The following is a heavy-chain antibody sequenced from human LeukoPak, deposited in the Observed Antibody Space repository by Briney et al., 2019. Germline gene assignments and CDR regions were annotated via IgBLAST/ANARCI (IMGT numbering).Heavy chain of an antibody. V-gene: IGHV1-2*02. CDR3: ASPTVAGTYYYYGMDV. Sequence: PGASVKVSCKASGYTFTGYYMHWVRQAPGQGLEWMGWINPNSGGTNYAQKFQGRVTMTRDTSISTAYMELSRLRSDDTAVYHCASPTVAGTYYYYGMDVWGQGTTVTVSS. CDR1: GYTFTGYY. J-gene: IGHJ6*02. CDR2: INPNSGGT. D-gene: IGHD6-19*01.